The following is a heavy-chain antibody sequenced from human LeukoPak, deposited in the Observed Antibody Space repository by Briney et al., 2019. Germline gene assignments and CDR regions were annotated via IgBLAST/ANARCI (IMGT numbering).Heavy chain of an antibody. Sequence: GGSLRLSCAAYGFTFSSSAMSWVRQAPGKGLEWVSAISGSGGSTYYADSVKGRFTISRDNSKNTLYLQMNSLRAEDTAAYYCAKDSRIAAAGLWGQGTLVTVSS. CDR3: AKDSRIAAAGL. J-gene: IGHJ4*02. D-gene: IGHD6-13*01. CDR1: GFTFSSSA. CDR2: ISGSGGST. V-gene: IGHV3-23*01.